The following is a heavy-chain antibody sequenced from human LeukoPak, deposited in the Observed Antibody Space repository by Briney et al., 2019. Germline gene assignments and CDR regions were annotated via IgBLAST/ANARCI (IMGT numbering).Heavy chain of an antibody. J-gene: IGHJ4*02. CDR1: GGTISSYY. Sequence: SETLSLTCTVSGGTISSYYWNWIRQPPGKGLEWIGYIHDSGSTKYNPSLKSRVAISVDTSKNQFSLKLNSVTAADTAVYYCARDRGDILTGYPYYFDYWGQGTLVTVSS. CDR3: ARDRGDILTGYPYYFDY. V-gene: IGHV4-59*12. CDR2: IHDSGST. D-gene: IGHD3-9*01.